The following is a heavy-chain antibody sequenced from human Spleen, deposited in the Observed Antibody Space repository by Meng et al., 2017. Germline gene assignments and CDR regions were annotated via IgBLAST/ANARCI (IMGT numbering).Heavy chain of an antibody. V-gene: IGHV4-34*01. CDR1: GGSVSDYY. CDR3: ARDPTTMAHDFDY. D-gene: IGHD1-26*01. Sequence: LWGAGPVKATHSQSLTSIVSGGSVSDYYGDWYRQRPGKALGWVREFNHSWSSNYNPSLDSRATIPVNTSQNNLSLKLSSVTASVSAVYYCARDPTTMAHDFDYWGQGTLVTVSS. J-gene: IGHJ4*02. CDR2: FNHSWSS.